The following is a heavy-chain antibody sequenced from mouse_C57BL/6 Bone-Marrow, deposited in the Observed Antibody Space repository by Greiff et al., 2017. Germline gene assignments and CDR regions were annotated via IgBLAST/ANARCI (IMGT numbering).Heavy chain of an antibody. Sequence: VKLMKSGTELVKPGASVKLSCKASGYTFTSYWMHWVKQRPGQGLEWIGNINPSNGGTNYNEKFKSKATLPVDKSSSTAYMQLRSLTSDDSAVYYCAREGFYSNYGADWGQGTLVTVSA. V-gene: IGHV1-53*01. CDR2: INPSNGGT. J-gene: IGHJ3*01. D-gene: IGHD2-5*01. CDR3: AREGFYSNYGAD. CDR1: GYTFTSYW.